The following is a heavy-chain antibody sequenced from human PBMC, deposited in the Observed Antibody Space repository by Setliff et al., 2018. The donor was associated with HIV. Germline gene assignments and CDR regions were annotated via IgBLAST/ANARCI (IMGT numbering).Heavy chain of an antibody. Sequence: SETLSLTCTVSGGSISGYHWNWLRQTPGKGLEWIGYIYTSRGTNYNHSLRTRVIISVDTSNQFSLKLSSVTAADTAVYYCTTIPRGYTSNWYSASFDWGQGTLVTVSS. CDR3: TTIPRGYTSNWYSASFD. CDR2: IYTSRGT. V-gene: IGHV4-4*09. D-gene: IGHD6-13*01. J-gene: IGHJ4*02. CDR1: GGSISGYH.